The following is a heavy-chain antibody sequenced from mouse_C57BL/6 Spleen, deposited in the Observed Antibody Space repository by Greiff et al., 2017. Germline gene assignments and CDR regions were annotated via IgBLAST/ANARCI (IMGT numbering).Heavy chain of an antibody. J-gene: IGHJ4*01. CDR3: ARGTYYGKKPYAMDY. CDR1: GYTFTSYW. Sequence: VQLQQPGAELVKPGASVKMSCKASGYTFTSYWITWVKQRPGQGLEWIGDIYPGSGSTNYNEKFKSKATLTVDTSSSTAYMQLSSLTSEDSAVYYGARGTYYGKKPYAMDYWGQGTSVTVSS. V-gene: IGHV1-55*01. D-gene: IGHD2-10*01. CDR2: IYPGSGST.